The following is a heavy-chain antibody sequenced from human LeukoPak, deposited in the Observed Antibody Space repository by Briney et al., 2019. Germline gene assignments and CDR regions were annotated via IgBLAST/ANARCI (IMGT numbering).Heavy chain of an antibody. Sequence: ASVKVSCKVSGYTLTELSMHWVRQAPAKGLQWMGGFDPEDGESIIAQKFQGRLTMTEDTSTDTAYMELSSLTSEDTAMYYCATGHCNTSSCYYYYMDVWGKGTTVTVSS. CDR2: FDPEDGES. V-gene: IGHV1-24*01. CDR1: GYTLTELS. J-gene: IGHJ6*03. D-gene: IGHD2/OR15-2a*01. CDR3: ATGHCNTSSCYYYYMDV.